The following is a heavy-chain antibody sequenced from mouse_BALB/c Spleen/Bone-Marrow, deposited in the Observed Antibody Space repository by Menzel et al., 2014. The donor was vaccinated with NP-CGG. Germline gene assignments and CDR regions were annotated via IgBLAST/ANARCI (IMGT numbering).Heavy chain of an antibody. CDR3: VRDGNYSCARAY. Sequence: QVQLQNPGDKLVKTGASVNLSCIASCLTFTSYWIHWVNQRPGQGPEWIGEINLSNGRTNYNEKFKSKATLTEENASSTAYMQLVSLITEDSAVYYCVRDGNYSCARAYWGQGASVTVSS. CDR1: CLTFTSYW. CDR2: INLSNGRT. V-gene: IGHV1S81*02. D-gene: IGHD2-1*01. J-gene: IGHJ4*01.